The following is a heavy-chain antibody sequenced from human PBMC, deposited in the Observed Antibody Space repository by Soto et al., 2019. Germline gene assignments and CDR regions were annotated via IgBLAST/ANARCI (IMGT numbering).Heavy chain of an antibody. CDR2: ISSSSSYI. Sequence: GGSLRLSCAASGFTFSNAWINWVRQAPGKGLEWVSCISSSSSYIYYADSVKGRFTISRDNAKNSLYLQMNSLRAEDTAVYYCARGGYYDILTGLCDYWGQGTLVTVSS. V-gene: IGHV3-21*01. CDR1: GFTFSNAW. D-gene: IGHD3-9*01. CDR3: ARGGYYDILTGLCDY. J-gene: IGHJ4*02.